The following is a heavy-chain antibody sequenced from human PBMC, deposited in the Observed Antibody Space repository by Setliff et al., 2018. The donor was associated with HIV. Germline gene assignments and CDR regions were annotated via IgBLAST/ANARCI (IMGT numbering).Heavy chain of an antibody. CDR3: ARPRSGTYRGHYYYYMDF. CDR1: GGSISSYY. D-gene: IGHD3-10*01. V-gene: IGHV4-59*01. CDR2: IYYSGST. Sequence: SETLSLTCTVSGGSISSYYWSWIRQPPGRGLEWIGYIYYSGSTNYNPSLKSRVTISVDTSKNQFSLKLSSVTAADTAVYYCARPRSGTYRGHYYYYMDFWGKGTTVTVSS. J-gene: IGHJ6*03.